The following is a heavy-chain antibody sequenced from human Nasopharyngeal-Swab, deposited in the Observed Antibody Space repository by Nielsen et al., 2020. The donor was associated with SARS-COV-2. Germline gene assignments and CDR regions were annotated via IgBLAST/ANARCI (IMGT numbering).Heavy chain of an antibody. Sequence: SVKVSCKASGYTFTSYGISWVRQAPGQGLEWMGGIIPILGIANYAQKFQGRVTITADKSTSTAYMELSSLRSEDTAVYYCAAGATYTSGCDYWGQGTLVTVSS. CDR2: IIPILGIA. V-gene: IGHV1-69*10. J-gene: IGHJ4*02. CDR1: GYTFTSYG. D-gene: IGHD1-26*01. CDR3: AAGATYTSGCDY.